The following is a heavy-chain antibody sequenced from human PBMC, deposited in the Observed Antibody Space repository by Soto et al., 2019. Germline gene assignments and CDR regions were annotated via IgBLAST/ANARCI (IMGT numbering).Heavy chain of an antibody. CDR1: GFTFRSFW. CDR2: INSDGSGA. D-gene: IGHD3-10*01. V-gene: IGHV3-74*01. CDR3: IRDYGEPGSTNAFDI. J-gene: IGHJ3*02. Sequence: SGGSLRLSCAASGFTFRSFWMHWVRQAPGKGLVWVSRINSDGSGASYADFVEGRFTISRDNAKNTVYLQMNSLRVEDTAVYYCIRDYGEPGSTNAFDIWGQGTMVTVSS.